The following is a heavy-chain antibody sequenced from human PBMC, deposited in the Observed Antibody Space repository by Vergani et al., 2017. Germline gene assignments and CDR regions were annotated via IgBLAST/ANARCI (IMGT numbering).Heavy chain of an antibody. CDR1: GFTFSSYA. J-gene: IGHJ5*02. CDR2: ISGSGGST. CDR3: AKMGPKRIIWFGEIRFNWFDP. Sequence: EVQLLESGGGLVQPGGSLRLSCAASGFTFSSYAMSWVRQAPGKGLEWVSAISGSGGSTYYADSVKGRFTIPSDNSKNTLYLQMNSMRAEDTAVYYCAKMGPKRIIWFGEIRFNWFDPWGQGTLVTVSS. D-gene: IGHD3-10*01. V-gene: IGHV3-23*01.